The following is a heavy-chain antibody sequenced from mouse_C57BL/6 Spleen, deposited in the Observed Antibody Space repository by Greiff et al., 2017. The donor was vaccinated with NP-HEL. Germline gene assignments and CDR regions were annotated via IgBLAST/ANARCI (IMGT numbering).Heavy chain of an antibody. D-gene: IGHD2-4*01. CDR3: ARHALYDYDSSWFAY. V-gene: IGHV2-6-1*01. CDR2: IWSDGST. CDR1: GFSLTSYG. Sequence: VQLQESGPGLVAPSQSLSITCTVSGFSLTSYGVHWVRQPPGKGLEWLVVIWSDGSTTYNSALKSRLSISKDHSKSQVFLKMNSLQTDDTAMYYCARHALYDYDSSWFAYWGQGTLVTVSA. J-gene: IGHJ3*01.